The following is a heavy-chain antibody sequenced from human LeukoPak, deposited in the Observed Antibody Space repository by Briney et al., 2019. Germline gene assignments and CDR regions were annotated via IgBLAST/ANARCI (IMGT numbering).Heavy chain of an antibody. CDR1: GYSFTSYW. Sequence: GESLKISCRGSGYSFTSYWIGWVRQMPGKGLEWMGIIYPGDSDTRYSPSFQGQVTISADKSISTAYLQWSSLKASDTAMYYCARPDYYDSSGYPKGDAFDIWGQGTMVTVSS. J-gene: IGHJ3*02. V-gene: IGHV5-51*01. CDR3: ARPDYYDSSGYPKGDAFDI. D-gene: IGHD3-22*01. CDR2: IYPGDSDT.